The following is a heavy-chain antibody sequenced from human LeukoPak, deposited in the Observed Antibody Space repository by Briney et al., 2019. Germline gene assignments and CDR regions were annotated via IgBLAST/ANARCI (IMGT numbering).Heavy chain of an antibody. CDR2: INPNSGGT. V-gene: IGHV1-2*06. Sequence: ASVKVSCRASGYTFTNSDITWVRQAPGQGLEWMGRINPNSGGTKYAQKFQGRVTMTRDTSISTAYMELSGLRSDDAAVFYCARGFSSGRFGFDIWGPGTVVAVSS. CDR3: ARGFSSGRFGFDI. J-gene: IGHJ3*02. D-gene: IGHD6-19*01. CDR1: GYTFTNSD.